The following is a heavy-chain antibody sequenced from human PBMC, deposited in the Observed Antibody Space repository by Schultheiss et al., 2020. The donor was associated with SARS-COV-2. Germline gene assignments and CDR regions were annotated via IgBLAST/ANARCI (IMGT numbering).Heavy chain of an antibody. V-gene: IGHV1-8*01. CDR1: GYTFTSYD. Sequence: ASVKVSCKASGYTFTSYDINWVRQATGQGLEWMGWMNPNSGNTGYAQKFQGRVTMTRNNSISTAYMELSSLRSEDTAVYYCARLLRQWLVRERRYYYGMDVWGQGTTVTVSS. D-gene: IGHD6-19*01. J-gene: IGHJ6*02. CDR2: MNPNSGNT. CDR3: ARLLRQWLVRERRYYYGMDV.